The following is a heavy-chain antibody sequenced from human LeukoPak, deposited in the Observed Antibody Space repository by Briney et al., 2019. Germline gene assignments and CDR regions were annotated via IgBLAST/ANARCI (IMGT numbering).Heavy chain of an antibody. V-gene: IGHV3-23*01. CDR3: AKGRNSYDSGRCHSPNCYYGMDV. CDR2: ISGSGDGT. CDR1: GGSISSYY. J-gene: IGHJ6*02. Sequence: ETLSLTCTVSGGSISSYYWSWIRQPPGKGLEWVSVISGSGDGTYSADSVRGRFTISRDNSKNTLYLEMSSLRVEDTAVYHCAKGRNSYDSGRCHSPNCYYGMDVWGQGTTVIVSS. D-gene: IGHD3-10*01.